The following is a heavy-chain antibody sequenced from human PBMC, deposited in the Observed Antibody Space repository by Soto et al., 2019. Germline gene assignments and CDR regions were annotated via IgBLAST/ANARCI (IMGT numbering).Heavy chain of an antibody. Sequence: PSETLSLTCTVSGGSINTFYWSWVRQPAGKGLEWIGRIFSSGSTSFNPYLESRVAMSVDTSKNHFSLHLRSVTAADMAVYYCAREGSYSAYNFAHGIQLWSFDFWGQGALVTVSS. D-gene: IGHD5-12*01. CDR3: AREGSYSAYNFAHGIQLWSFDF. CDR2: IFSSGST. J-gene: IGHJ4*02. CDR1: GGSINTFY. V-gene: IGHV4-4*07.